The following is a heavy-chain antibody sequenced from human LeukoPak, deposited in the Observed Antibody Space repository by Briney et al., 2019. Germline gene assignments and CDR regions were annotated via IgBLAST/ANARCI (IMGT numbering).Heavy chain of an antibody. Sequence: KPSETLSLTCTVSGGSISSYYWSWIRQPAGKGLEWIGRIYTSGSTNYNASLKSRVSMSVDTSKNQFSLKLSSVTAADTAVYYCARDQKITIFGVVTRYNWFDPWGQGTLVTVSS. J-gene: IGHJ5*02. D-gene: IGHD3-3*01. CDR2: IYTSGST. CDR1: GGSISSYY. CDR3: ARDQKITIFGVVTRYNWFDP. V-gene: IGHV4-4*07.